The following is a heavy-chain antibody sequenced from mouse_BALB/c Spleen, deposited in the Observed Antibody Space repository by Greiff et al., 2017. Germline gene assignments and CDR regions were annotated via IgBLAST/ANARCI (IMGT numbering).Heavy chain of an antibody. V-gene: IGHV5-12-1*01. D-gene: IGHD2-1*01. CDR3: ARLYGNYGWFAY. CDR1: GFAFSSYD. CDR2: ISSGGGST. J-gene: IGHJ3*01. Sequence: EVQLQESGGGLVKPGGSLKLSCAASGFAFSSYDMSWVRQTPEKRLEWVAYISSGGGSTYYPDTVKGRFTISRDNAKNTLYLQMSSLKSEDTAMYYCARLYGNYGWFAYWGQGTLVTVSA.